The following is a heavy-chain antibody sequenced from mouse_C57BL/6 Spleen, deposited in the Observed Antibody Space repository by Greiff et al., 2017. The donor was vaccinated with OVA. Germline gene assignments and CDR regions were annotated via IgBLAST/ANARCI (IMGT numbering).Heavy chain of an antibody. V-gene: IGHV5-17*01. J-gene: IGHJ2*01. CDR2: ISSGSSTI. CDR1: GFTFSDYG. D-gene: IGHD4-1*01. Sequence: EVKLVESGGGLVKPGGSLKLSCAASGFTFSDYGMHWVRQAPEKGLEWVAYISSGSSTIYYADTVKGRFTISRDNAKNTLCLQMTSLRSEDTAMYYCARRLGGYFDYGGQGTTLTVSS. CDR3: ARRLGGYFDY.